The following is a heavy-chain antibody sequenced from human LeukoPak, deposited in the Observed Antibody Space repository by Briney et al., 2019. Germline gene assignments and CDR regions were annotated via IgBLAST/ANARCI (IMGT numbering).Heavy chain of an antibody. CDR3: AREDSGRVFDY. CDR2: IIPIFGTA. J-gene: IGHJ4*02. Sequence: ASVEVSCKASGGTFSSYAISWVRQAPGQGLEWMGRIIPIFGTANYAQKFQGRVTITTDESTSTAYMELSSLRSEDTAVYYCAREDSGRVFDYWGQGTLVTVAS. V-gene: IGHV1-69*05. CDR1: GGTFSSYA. D-gene: IGHD1-26*01.